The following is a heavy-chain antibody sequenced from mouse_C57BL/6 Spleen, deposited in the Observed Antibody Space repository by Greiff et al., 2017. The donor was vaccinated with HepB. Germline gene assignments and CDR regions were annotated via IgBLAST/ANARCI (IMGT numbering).Heavy chain of an antibody. D-gene: IGHD1-1*01. CDR1: GYTFTSYW. J-gene: IGHJ1*03. CDR2: IDPSDSYT. V-gene: IGHV1-69*01. CDR3: ARRTTVVYWYFDV. Sequence: VQLQQSGAELVMPGASVKLSCKASGYTFTSYWMHWVKQRPGQGLEWIGEIDPSDSYTNYNQKFKGKSTLTVDKSSSTAYMQLSSLTSEDSAVYYCARRTTVVYWYFDVWGTGTTVTVSS.